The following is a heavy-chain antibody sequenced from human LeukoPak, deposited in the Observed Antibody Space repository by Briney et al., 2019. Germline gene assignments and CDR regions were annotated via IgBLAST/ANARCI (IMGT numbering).Heavy chain of an antibody. Sequence: PSETLSLTCTVSGGSVSSGGYYWVWIRQRPGKGLEWNGYIYYTGSTSYNPSLKSRLTIAVDTSKNQFSLKLSSVTAADTAVYYCARPLNTVHDTFDVWGQGTMVTVSS. CDR1: GGSVSSGGYY. CDR2: IYYTGST. CDR3: ARPLNTVHDTFDV. J-gene: IGHJ3*01. D-gene: IGHD4-11*01. V-gene: IGHV4-31*03.